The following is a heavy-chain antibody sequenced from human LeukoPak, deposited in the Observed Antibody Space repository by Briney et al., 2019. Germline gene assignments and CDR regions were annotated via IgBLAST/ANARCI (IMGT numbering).Heavy chain of an antibody. CDR3: AKRYCSSTSCYYLTPVDTAIRGYFDY. CDR1: GFTFSSYA. J-gene: IGHJ4*02. D-gene: IGHD2-2*01. CDR2: ISGSGGST. V-gene: IGHV3-23*01. Sequence: GGSLRLSCAASGFTFSSYAMSWVRQAPGKGLEWVSAISGSGGSTYYADSVKGRFTISRDNSKNTLYLQMNSLRAEDTAVYYCAKRYCSSTSCYYLTPVDTAIRGYFDYWGQGTLVTVSS.